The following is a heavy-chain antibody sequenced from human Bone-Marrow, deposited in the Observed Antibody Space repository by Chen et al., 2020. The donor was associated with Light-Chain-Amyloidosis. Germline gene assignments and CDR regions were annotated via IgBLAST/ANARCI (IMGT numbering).Heavy chain of an antibody. CDR3: ARSPYSTVAPHYYGMDL. CDR2: IAGGGTSI. CDR1: GSTFSLYG. Sequence: EVPLVESGGGLVKPGGSLRLSCAASGSTFSLYGMHWVRQAPGKGLEWVSSIAGGGTSINSADSVRGRFTISGDNARNSLYLQMNSLRAEDTAVYYCARSPYSTVAPHYYGMDLWGQGITVTVSS. J-gene: IGHJ6*02. D-gene: IGHD6-13*01. V-gene: IGHV3-21*01.